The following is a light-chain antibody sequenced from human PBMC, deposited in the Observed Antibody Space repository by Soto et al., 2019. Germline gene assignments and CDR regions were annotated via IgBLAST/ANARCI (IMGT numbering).Light chain of an antibody. J-gene: IGKJ3*01. CDR3: QPSYNTLFT. Sequence: DIQMTQSPSSLSASVGDRVTITCRASQSISSYLNWYQQKPGKAPKLLIYAASSLQSGVPSRFSGSGSWTDFTLTISSLQPKNFATYYCQPSYNTLFTVGPGTKVDIK. CDR2: AAS. CDR1: QSISSY. V-gene: IGKV1-39*01.